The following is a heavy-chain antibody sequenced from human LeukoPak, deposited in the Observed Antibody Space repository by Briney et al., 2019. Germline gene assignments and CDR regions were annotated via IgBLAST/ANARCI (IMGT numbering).Heavy chain of an antibody. CDR2: IHTSGST. Sequence: KTSETLSLTCTVSAGSITSYYWSWIRQPAGNGLEWIGRIHTSGSTNYNPSLQSRVTMSVDTSKNQFSLKLSSVTAADTAVYYCAREELIAAAGRDWFDPWGQGTLVTVSS. CDR3: AREELIAAAGRDWFDP. V-gene: IGHV4-4*07. D-gene: IGHD6-13*01. CDR1: AGSITSYY. J-gene: IGHJ5*02.